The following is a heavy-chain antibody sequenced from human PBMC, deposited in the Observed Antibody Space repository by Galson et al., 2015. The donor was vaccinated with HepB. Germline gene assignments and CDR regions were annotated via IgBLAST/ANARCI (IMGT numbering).Heavy chain of an antibody. V-gene: IGHV3-21*01. Sequence: SLRLSCAASGFTFSSYSMNWVRQAPGKGLEWVSSISSRSSYIYYADSVKGRFTISRDNAKNSLYLQMSTLRAEDTAVYYCAREYYYDRSGDDAFDIWGQGTMVTVSS. CDR2: ISSRSSYI. CDR3: AREYYYDRSGDDAFDI. D-gene: IGHD3-22*01. CDR1: GFTFSSYS. J-gene: IGHJ3*02.